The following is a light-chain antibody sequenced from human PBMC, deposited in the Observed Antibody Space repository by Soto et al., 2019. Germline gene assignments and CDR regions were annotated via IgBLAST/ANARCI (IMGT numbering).Light chain of an antibody. V-gene: IGLV4-69*01. CDR2: VNSDGSH. Sequence: QSVLTQSPSASASLGASVKLTCTLSSAHSSYTIAWHQQQPEKGPRYLMKVNSDGSHIKGDGIPDRFSGSSSGAERYLTISSLQSEDEADYYCQTWGTGIQVFGGGTKLTVL. J-gene: IGLJ2*01. CDR1: SAHSSYT. CDR3: QTWGTGIQV.